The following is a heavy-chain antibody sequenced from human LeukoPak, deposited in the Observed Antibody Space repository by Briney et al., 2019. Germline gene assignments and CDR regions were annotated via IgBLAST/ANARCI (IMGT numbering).Heavy chain of an antibody. CDR3: ARREYCSGTSCPIDY. CDR1: GYSFTSYW. Sequence: GESLKISCKASGYSFTSYWIGWVRQMPGKGLEWMGNIYPGDSDIRYNPSFQGLVTISADKSINTAYLQWSSLKASDTAMYYCARREYCSGTSCPIDYWGQGTLVTVSS. J-gene: IGHJ4*02. V-gene: IGHV5-51*01. D-gene: IGHD2-2*01. CDR2: IYPGDSDI.